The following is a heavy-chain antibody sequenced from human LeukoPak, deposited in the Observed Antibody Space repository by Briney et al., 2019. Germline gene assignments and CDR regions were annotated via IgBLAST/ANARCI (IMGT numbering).Heavy chain of an antibody. CDR3: AKAFRHYYYYYGMDV. Sequence: GGSLRLSCAASGFTFDDYAMHWVRQAPGKGLEWVSGISWNSGSIGYADSVKGRFTISRDNAENSLYLQMNSLRAEDTALYYCAKAFRHYYYYYGMDVWGQGTTVTVSS. CDR2: ISWNSGSI. V-gene: IGHV3-9*01. J-gene: IGHJ6*02. CDR1: GFTFDDYA.